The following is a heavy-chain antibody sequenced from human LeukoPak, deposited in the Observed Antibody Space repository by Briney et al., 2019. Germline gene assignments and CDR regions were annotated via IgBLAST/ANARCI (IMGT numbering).Heavy chain of an antibody. CDR3: AREDCTAGNCGPFDS. CDR2: INHSGCT. J-gene: IGHJ4*02. Sequence: KPAETLSLTCAVCGVPFSGYYLIWLRQPPGKGLEGIGEINHSGCTNYNPSLKRRVTISVDRSKNPFYLQVTSVTAADTAVYYCAREDCTAGNCGPFDSWGQGTLVTVSS. CDR1: GVPFSGYY. V-gene: IGHV4-34*01. D-gene: IGHD2-15*01.